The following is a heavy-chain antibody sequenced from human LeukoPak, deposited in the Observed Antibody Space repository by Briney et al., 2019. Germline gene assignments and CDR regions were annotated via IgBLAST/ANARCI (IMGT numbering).Heavy chain of an antibody. CDR3: TRDRWYGSGSYGVSSYMDV. D-gene: IGHD3-10*01. J-gene: IGHJ6*03. CDR1: GGSISSYY. CDR2: IYTSGST. Sequence: SETLSLTCTVSGGSISSYYWSWIRQPAGKGLEWIGRIYTSGSTNYNPSLKSGVTISVEKSKNQFSQKLRYVPSADTAVYYCTRDRWYGSGSYGVSSYMDVWGKGTTVTISS. V-gene: IGHV4-4*07.